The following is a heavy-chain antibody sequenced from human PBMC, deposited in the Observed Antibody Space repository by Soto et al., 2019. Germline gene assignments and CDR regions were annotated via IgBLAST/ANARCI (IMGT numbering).Heavy chain of an antibody. CDR2: IYPGDSNI. V-gene: IGHV5-51*01. CDR3: ASEYGSGNNWFDP. D-gene: IGHD3-10*01. CDR1: GYIFHNYW. Sequence: GESLKISCQASGYIFHNYWIGWVRQMPGKGLEWLGIIYPGDSNIRYNPSFQGQVTISADKSLSTTYLHWSSLKASDTAVYYCASEYGSGNNWFDPWGQGTLVTVSS. J-gene: IGHJ5*02.